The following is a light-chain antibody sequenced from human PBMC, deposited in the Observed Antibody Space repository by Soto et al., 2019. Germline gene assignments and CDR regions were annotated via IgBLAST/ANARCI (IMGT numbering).Light chain of an antibody. CDR3: QQYYSPPWA. CDR1: QSVLYSSNNKNY. Sequence: DIAMTQSPDSLAVSLGERATINCKSRQSVLYSSNNKNYLAWYQQKPGQPPKLLIYWASTRESGVPDRFSGSGSGTDFTLTISSLQAEDVAVYYCQQYYSPPWAFGQGTKVEIK. J-gene: IGKJ1*01. V-gene: IGKV4-1*01. CDR2: WAS.